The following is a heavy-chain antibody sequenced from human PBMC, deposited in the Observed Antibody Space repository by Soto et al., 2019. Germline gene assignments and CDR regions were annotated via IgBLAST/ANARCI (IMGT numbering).Heavy chain of an antibody. V-gene: IGHV4-59*01. D-gene: IGHD3-22*01. CDR2: IYYSGST. CDR3: ARAFDYDSSGYYPNYYYYGMDV. Sequence: SETLSLTCTVSGGSISSYYWSWIRQPPGKGLEWIGYIYYSGSTNYNPSLKSRVTISVDTSKNQFSLKLSSVTAADTAVYYCARAFDYDSSGYYPNYYYYGMDVWGQGTTVTVSS. J-gene: IGHJ6*02. CDR1: GGSISSYY.